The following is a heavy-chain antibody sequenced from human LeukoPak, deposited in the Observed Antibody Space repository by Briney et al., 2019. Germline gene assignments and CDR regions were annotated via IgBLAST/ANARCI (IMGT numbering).Heavy chain of an antibody. D-gene: IGHD2-8*01. CDR3: ARGRVLMVYAIKKAYFDY. CDR1: CGSITSYY. J-gene: IGHJ4*02. V-gene: IGHV4-4*07. Sequence: PSETLSLTCTVSCGSITSYYWSWIRQPAGRGLEWIGRIYTSGSTNYNPSLKSRVTMSVDTSNNQFSLKLTSVTAADTAVYYCARGRVLMVYAIKKAYFDYWGQGTLVTVSS. CDR2: IYTSGST.